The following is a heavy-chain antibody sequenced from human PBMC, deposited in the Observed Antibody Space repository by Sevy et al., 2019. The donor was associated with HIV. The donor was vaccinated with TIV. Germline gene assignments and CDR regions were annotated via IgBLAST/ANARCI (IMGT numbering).Heavy chain of an antibody. CDR1: GFTFSSYA. CDR3: AKEAGDITMIVVVPFDY. D-gene: IGHD3-22*01. V-gene: IGHV3-23*01. Sequence: QLGGSLRLSCAASGFTFSSYAMSWVRQAPGKGLEWVSAISGSGGSTYYADSVKGRFTISRDNSKNRLYLQMNSLRAEDTAVYYCAKEAGDITMIVVVPFDYWGQGTLVTVSS. J-gene: IGHJ4*02. CDR2: ISGSGGST.